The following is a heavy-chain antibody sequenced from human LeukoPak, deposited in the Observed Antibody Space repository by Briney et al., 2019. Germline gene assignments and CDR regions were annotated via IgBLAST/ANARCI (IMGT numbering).Heavy chain of an antibody. CDR3: ATAARIQLWSNYMDV. V-gene: IGHV1-2*06. CDR2: INPTSGGT. J-gene: IGHJ6*03. CDR1: GHTFTGYY. D-gene: IGHD5-18*01. Sequence: ASVKVSCNASGHTFTGYYMHWVPQAPGQGLEWMGRINPTSGGTNYAQKFQCTVTMTRDTTIRTAYMEMRRLRSDDTAVYYCATAARIQLWSNYMDVWDKGTTVTVSS.